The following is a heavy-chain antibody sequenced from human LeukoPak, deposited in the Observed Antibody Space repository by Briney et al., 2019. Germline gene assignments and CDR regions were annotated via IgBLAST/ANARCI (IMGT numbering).Heavy chain of an antibody. CDR2: IKSKTDGGTT. CDR1: GFTFSNAW. Sequence: GGSLTLSCAASGFTFSNAWMSWVRQAPGTGLEWVGRIKSKTDGGTTDYAAPVKGRFTISRDDSKNTLYLKMNSLKTEDTAVYYCTTDSVVVVPAAIHYWGQGTLVTVSS. V-gene: IGHV3-15*01. J-gene: IGHJ4*02. D-gene: IGHD2-2*02. CDR3: TTDSVVVVPAAIHY.